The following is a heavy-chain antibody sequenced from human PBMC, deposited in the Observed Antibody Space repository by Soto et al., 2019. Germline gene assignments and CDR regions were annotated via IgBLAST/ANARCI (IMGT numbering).Heavy chain of an antibody. D-gene: IGHD1-1*01. CDR3: ARSTTRYYYYYGMDV. CDR2: ISYDGSNK. CDR1: GFTFSSYA. Sequence: PVGSLRFSCAASGFTFSSYAMHWVRQAPGKGLEWVAVISYDGSNKYYADSVKGRFTISRDNSKNTLYLQMNSLRAEDTAVYYCARSTTRYYYYYGMDVWGQGTTVTVSS. J-gene: IGHJ6*02. V-gene: IGHV3-30-3*01.